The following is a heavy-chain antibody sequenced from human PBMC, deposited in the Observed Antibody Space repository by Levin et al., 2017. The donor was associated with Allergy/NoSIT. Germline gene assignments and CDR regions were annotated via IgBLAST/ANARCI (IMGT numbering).Heavy chain of an antibody. J-gene: IGHJ4*02. D-gene: IGHD5-18*01. Sequence: SETLSLTCAVSGGSISTDNWWSWIRQPPGKGLEWIGEIYRSGSTNDNPSLKSRVTMSVDRSKNQFSLKLSYVTAADTAVYYCARVAGYSYGYYFDYWGPGTLVTVSS. CDR3: ARVAGYSYGYYFDY. CDR1: GGSISTDNW. CDR2: IYRSGST. V-gene: IGHV4-4*02.